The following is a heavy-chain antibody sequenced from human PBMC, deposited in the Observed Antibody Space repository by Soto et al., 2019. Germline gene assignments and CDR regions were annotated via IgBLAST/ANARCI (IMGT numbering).Heavy chain of an antibody. CDR2: TNPKSGYK. V-gene: IGHV1-8*01. J-gene: IGHJ4*02. D-gene: IGHD4-17*01. CDR3: ARTAGDLDY. Sequence: QVQLVQSGAEVKKPGASVKVSCKTSGYTFTNYDINWVRQATGQGLEWMGWTNPKSGYKGSAQKFDGRVTMTVESSIRTAYMELHSLTSEDTAVYYCARTAGDLDYWGQGTLITASS. CDR1: GYTFTNYD.